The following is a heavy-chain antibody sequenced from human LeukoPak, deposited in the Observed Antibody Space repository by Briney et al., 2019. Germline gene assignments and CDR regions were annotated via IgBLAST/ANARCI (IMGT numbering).Heavy chain of an antibody. V-gene: IGHV4-39*07. Sequence: SETLSLTCTVSGGSISSSSYYWGWIRQPPGKGLEWIGSIYYSGSTYYNPSLKSRVTISVDTSKNQFSLKLSSVTAADTAVYYCAREVSGSDYSDYWGQGTLVTVSS. D-gene: IGHD1-26*01. CDR1: GGSISSSSYY. J-gene: IGHJ4*02. CDR3: AREVSGSDYSDY. CDR2: IYYSGST.